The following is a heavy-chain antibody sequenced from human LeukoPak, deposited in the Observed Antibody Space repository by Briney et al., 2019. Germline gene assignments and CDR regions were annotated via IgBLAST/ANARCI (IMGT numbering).Heavy chain of an antibody. D-gene: IGHD5-24*01. V-gene: IGHV1-46*01. CDR1: GYTFTSNY. J-gene: IGHJ5*02. CDR2: ISPSGSST. CDR3: ARDNSVRDEVWWFNP. Sequence: ASVKVSCKAFGYTFTSNYMHWVRPAPGQGPDWMGVISPSGSSTTYAQKFQGRVTLTRDMSTSTDYLELSSLRSEDTAVYYCARDNSVRDEVWWFNPWGQGTLVTVSS.